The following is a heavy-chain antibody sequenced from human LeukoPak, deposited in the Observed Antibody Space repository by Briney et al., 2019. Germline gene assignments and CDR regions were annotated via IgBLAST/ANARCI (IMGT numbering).Heavy chain of an antibody. CDR2: ISSSGSTI. Sequence: GGSLRLSCAASGFTFSDYYMSWIRQAPGKGLEWVSYISSSGSTIYYADSVKGRFTISRDNAKNSLYLQMNSLRAEDTAVYYCARPTYYDFWSGYYSRAFDIWGQGTMVTVSS. J-gene: IGHJ3*02. D-gene: IGHD3-3*01. CDR3: ARPTYYDFWSGYYSRAFDI. CDR1: GFTFSDYY. V-gene: IGHV3-11*01.